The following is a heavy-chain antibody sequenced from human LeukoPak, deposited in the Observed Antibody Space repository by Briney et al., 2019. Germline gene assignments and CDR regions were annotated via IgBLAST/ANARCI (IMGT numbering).Heavy chain of an antibody. V-gene: IGHV3-48*03. CDR1: GFTFSSHE. J-gene: IGHJ3*02. CDR2: ISNSGGDI. CDR3: ARGYYDILTGYYTNDAFDI. D-gene: IGHD3-9*01. Sequence: GGSLRLSCAASGFTFSSHEMNWVRQAPGKGLEWLSYISNSGGDINYADSVKGRFTISRHNSKNTLYLQMNSLRAEDTAVYYCARGYYDILTGYYTNDAFDIWGQGTMVTVSS.